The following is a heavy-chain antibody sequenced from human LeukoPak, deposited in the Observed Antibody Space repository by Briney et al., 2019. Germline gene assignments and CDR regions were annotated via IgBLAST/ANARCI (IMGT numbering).Heavy chain of an antibody. V-gene: IGHV1-8*02. Sequence: ASVKVSCKASGYTFTSYGISWVRQAPGQGLEWMGWMNANNENTGYAQKFQGRVTMTRDTSISTAYMELSSLTSEDTAVYYCATYYYPSGFDYWGQGTRVTVSS. CDR1: GYTFTSYG. CDR3: ATYYYPSGFDY. J-gene: IGHJ4*02. D-gene: IGHD3-10*01. CDR2: MNANNENT.